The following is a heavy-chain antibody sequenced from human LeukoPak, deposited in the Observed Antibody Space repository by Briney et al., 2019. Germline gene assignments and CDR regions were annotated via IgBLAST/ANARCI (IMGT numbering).Heavy chain of an antibody. CDR2: VSTYNGDA. V-gene: IGHV1-18*01. D-gene: IGHD2-8*01. CDR3: ARSTSSLYPHPDY. CDR1: GYTFANYA. Sequence: ASVKVSCKASGYTFANYAINWVRQAPGHGLEWMGWVSTYNGDAKYAQSVQGRVTLTTDTSTTTAHMELRSLRSDDTAVYYCARSTSSLYPHPDYWGQGTLVTVSS. J-gene: IGHJ4*02.